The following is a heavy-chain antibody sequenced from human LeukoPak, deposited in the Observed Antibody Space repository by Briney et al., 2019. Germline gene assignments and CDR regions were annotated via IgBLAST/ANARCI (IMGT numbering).Heavy chain of an antibody. CDR1: GGSISSYY. CDR3: ARDRYYYDSSGYYASYNWFGP. CDR2: IYYSGST. J-gene: IGHJ5*02. Sequence: SETLSLTCTVSGGSISSYYWSWIRQPPGKGLEWIGYIYYSGSTNYNPSLKSRVTISVDTSKNQFSLKLSSVTAADTAVYYCARDRYYYDSSGYYASYNWFGPWGQGTLVTVSS. D-gene: IGHD3-22*01. V-gene: IGHV4-59*01.